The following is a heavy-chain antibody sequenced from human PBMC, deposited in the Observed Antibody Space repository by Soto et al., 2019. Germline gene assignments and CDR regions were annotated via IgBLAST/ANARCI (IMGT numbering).Heavy chain of an antibody. D-gene: IGHD6-13*01. Sequence: SGPTLVNPTQTLTLTCTFSGFSLSTSGMCVSWIRQPPGKALEWLALIDWDDDKYYSTSLKTRLTISKDTSKNQVVLTMTNIDPVDTATYYCARTYTSIAAAGTRRRYYYYGMDVWGQGTTVTV. CDR3: ARTYTSIAAAGTRRRYYYYGMDV. CDR1: GFSLSTSGMC. V-gene: IGHV2-70*01. CDR2: IDWDDDK. J-gene: IGHJ6*02.